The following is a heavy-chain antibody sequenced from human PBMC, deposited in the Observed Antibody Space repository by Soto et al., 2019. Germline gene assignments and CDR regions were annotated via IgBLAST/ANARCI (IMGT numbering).Heavy chain of an antibody. Sequence: ASETLCLTCAVSGGSISSSNWWRWVRQPPGKGLEWIGEIYHSGSTNYNPSLKSRVTISVDKSKNQFSLKLSSVTAADTAVYYCARDGGTRQSIADRNWFDPWGQGTLVTVSS. J-gene: IGHJ5*02. CDR1: GGSISSSNW. CDR3: ARDGGTRQSIADRNWFDP. CDR2: IYHSGST. D-gene: IGHD6-6*01. V-gene: IGHV4-4*02.